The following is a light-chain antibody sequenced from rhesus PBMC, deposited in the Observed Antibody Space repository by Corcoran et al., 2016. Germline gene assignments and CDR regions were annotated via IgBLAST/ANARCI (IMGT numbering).Light chain of an antibody. CDR2: GAS. CDR3: QQYSNWPLT. J-gene: IGKJ3*01. CDR1: QSVSSS. V-gene: IGKV3-42*03. Sequence: EIVLTQSPATLSLSPGERATLSCRASQSVSSSLAWYQQKPGQVPRLLIYGASSRATGIPDRFSGSGSGTDFTLTISSLEPEDLAVYYCQQYSNWPLTFGPGTKLDIK.